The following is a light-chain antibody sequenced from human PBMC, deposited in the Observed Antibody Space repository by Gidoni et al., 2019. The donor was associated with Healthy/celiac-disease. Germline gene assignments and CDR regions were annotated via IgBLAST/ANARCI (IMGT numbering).Light chain of an antibody. V-gene: IGLV1-40*01. Sequence: QSVLTQTPSVSGAPGQRVTISCTGSSSNIGAGYDVHWYQQLPGTAPKLLIYGNSNRPSGVPDRFSGSKSGTSASLAITGLQAEDEADYYCQSYYSSLSGSVFGGGTKLTVL. CDR3: QSYYSSLSGSV. CDR1: SSNIGAGYD. CDR2: GNS. J-gene: IGLJ3*02.